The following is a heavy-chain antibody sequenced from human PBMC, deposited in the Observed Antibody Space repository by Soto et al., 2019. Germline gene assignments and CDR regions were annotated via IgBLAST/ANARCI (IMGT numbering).Heavy chain of an antibody. J-gene: IGHJ3*02. CDR2: IKEDGTAE. Sequence: GGSLRLSCAASGFIFRSYWMNWVRQAPGKGLEWVANIKEDGTAEDYVDSVKGRFSISRDNAKNSLYLQMNSLRVEDTAVYYCARDPYDGAGYGAFDMWGPGTMVTVSS. CDR1: GFIFRSYW. V-gene: IGHV3-7*01. D-gene: IGHD3-22*01. CDR3: ARDPYDGAGYGAFDM.